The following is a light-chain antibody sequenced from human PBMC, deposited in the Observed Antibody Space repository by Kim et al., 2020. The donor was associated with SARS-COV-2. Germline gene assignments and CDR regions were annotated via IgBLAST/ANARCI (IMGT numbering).Light chain of an antibody. Sequence: SYELTQPPSVSVSPGQTASITCSGDKLGDKNACXYQQKPGQSSVLVICQDTKRPSGIPERFSGSNSGNTATLTISGTQAMDEADYYCQAWDSSTVVFGGG. J-gene: IGLJ2*01. CDR3: QAWDSSTVV. CDR2: QDT. V-gene: IGLV3-1*01. CDR1: KLGDKN.